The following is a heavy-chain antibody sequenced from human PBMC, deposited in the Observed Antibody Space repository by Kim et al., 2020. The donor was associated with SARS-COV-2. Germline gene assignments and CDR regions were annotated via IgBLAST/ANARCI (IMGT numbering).Heavy chain of an antibody. D-gene: IGHD1-7*01. Sequence: ASVKVSCKASGYTFTSYDINWVRQATGQGLEWMGWMNPNSGNTGYAQKFQGRVTMTRNTSISTAYMELSSLRSEDTAVYYCARLGFNWNYGVVDYWGQGTLVTVSS. J-gene: IGHJ4*02. CDR2: MNPNSGNT. CDR3: ARLGFNWNYGVVDY. V-gene: IGHV1-8*01. CDR1: GYTFTSYD.